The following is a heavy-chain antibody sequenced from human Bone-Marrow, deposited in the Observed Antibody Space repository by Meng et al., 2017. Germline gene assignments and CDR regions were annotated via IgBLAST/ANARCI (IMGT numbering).Heavy chain of an antibody. CDR2: ISCYNGDT. CDR1: GYTFTHHG. D-gene: IGHD6-19*01. CDR3: ARDPSNTSGRYAYFDS. J-gene: IGHJ4*02. V-gene: IGHV1-18*01. Sequence: QVQLLQSGGEVKKPGASVMVPCKASGYTFTHHGISWIRQAPGQGLEWLGWISCYNGDTNYAQKVQGRFTMTMDKSASTAYMDLRSLRSDDTAVYYCARDPSNTSGRYAYFDSWGQGTLVTVSS.